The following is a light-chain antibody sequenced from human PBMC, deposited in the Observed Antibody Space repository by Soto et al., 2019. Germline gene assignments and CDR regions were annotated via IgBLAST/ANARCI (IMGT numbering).Light chain of an antibody. Sequence: QSALTQPRSVSASPGQSVAISCTGKSIVVCVYDYVSWYQQHPGKAPKLIIYDVHKRPSGVPDRFSGSKSGNTASLIISGLQAEDEADYYCCSFAGDPYGFGTGTKVTVL. CDR3: CSFAGDPYG. CDR1: SIVVCVYDY. V-gene: IGLV2-11*01. CDR2: DVH. J-gene: IGLJ1*01.